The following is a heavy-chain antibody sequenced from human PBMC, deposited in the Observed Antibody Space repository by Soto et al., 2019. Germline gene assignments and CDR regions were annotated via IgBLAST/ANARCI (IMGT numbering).Heavy chain of an antibody. Sequence: PSQTLSLTCAISGDSVSSNNAAWNWIRQSPSRGLEWLGRTYYRSRWYNDYAVSVKSRITVNPDTSKNQISLQLTSVTPEDTAVYYCAGTTSHYWYYMDVWGKGTTVTVSS. J-gene: IGHJ6*03. CDR3: AGTTSHYWYYMDV. V-gene: IGHV6-1*01. CDR2: TYYRSRWYN. D-gene: IGHD1-7*01. CDR1: GDSVSSNNAA.